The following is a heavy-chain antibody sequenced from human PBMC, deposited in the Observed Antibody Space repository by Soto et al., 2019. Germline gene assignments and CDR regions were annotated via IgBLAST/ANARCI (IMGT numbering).Heavy chain of an antibody. Sequence: QVQLVQSGAEVKKPGSSVKVSCKASGGTFSSYAISWVRQAPGQGLEWMGGIIPIFGTANYAQKFQGRVTITADKSTSTAYMELSSLRSEDTAAYYCARGKYCGGDCYAEYFQHWGQGTLVTVSS. V-gene: IGHV1-69*06. D-gene: IGHD2-21*02. CDR3: ARGKYCGGDCYAEYFQH. J-gene: IGHJ1*01. CDR1: GGTFSSYA. CDR2: IIPIFGTA.